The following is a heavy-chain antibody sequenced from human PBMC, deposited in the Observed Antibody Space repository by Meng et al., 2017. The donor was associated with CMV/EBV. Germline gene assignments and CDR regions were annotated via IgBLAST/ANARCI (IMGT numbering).Heavy chain of an antibody. V-gene: IGHV3-20*04. Sequence: GESLKISCAASGFTFDDYGMSWVRQAPGKGLEWVSGINWNGGSTGYADSVKGRFTISRDNAKNSLYLQMNSLRAEDTALYYCARDFWGSYGHSWALDYWGQGTLVTVSS. J-gene: IGHJ4*02. CDR3: ARDFWGSYGHSWALDY. D-gene: IGHD3-16*01. CDR1: GFTFDDYG. CDR2: INWNGGST.